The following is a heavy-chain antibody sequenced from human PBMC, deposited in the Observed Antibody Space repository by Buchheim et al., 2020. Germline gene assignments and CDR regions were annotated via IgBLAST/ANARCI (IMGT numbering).Heavy chain of an antibody. J-gene: IGHJ5*02. V-gene: IGHV4-59*08. CDR2: VSYSGST. Sequence: QVQLQESGPGLVKPWETLSLTCTVSGDSLGRYYWSWIRQPPGNRLEWIGYVSYSGSTSYNPSLNSRVNISLDTSKKQFSLKLASVTAADTAVYYCARHAPNWFDLWGQG. CDR3: ARHAPNWFDL. CDR1: GDSLGRYY.